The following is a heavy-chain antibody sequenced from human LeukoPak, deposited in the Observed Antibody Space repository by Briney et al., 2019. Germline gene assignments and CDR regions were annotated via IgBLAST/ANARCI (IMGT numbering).Heavy chain of an antibody. CDR2: IDPSDSYT. Sequence: GGSLKTSCKGSGYSFTSYWISWVRQMPGKGLEWMGRIDPSDSYTNYNVSFQGHVIISADKSISTAYLQWSSLKASDTAMYYCARQYTGTYSDLFDPWGQGTLLTVSS. J-gene: IGHJ5*02. CDR1: GYSFTSYW. D-gene: IGHD1-26*01. CDR3: ARQYTGTYSDLFDP. V-gene: IGHV5-10-1*01.